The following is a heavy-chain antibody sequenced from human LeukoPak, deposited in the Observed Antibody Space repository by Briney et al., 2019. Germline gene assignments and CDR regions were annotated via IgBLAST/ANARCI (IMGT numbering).Heavy chain of an antibody. CDR2: IYPSGNT. J-gene: IGHJ4*02. Sequence: SETLSLTCSDSGGSMRSFYWSWIRQPAGKGLEWIGRIYPSGNTNYNPSLKSRVTMSTDASKTQFSLKLSSVTAADTAVYYCARDDFWSGYDYWGQGTLVTVSS. D-gene: IGHD3-3*01. V-gene: IGHV4-4*07. CDR1: GGSMRSFY. CDR3: ARDDFWSGYDY.